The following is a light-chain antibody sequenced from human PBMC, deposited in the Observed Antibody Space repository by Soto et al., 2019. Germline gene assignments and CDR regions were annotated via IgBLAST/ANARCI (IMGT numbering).Light chain of an antibody. Sequence: EIVLTQSPGTLSLSPGERATLSCRASQSVSSNYLAWYQQKPGQAPRLLIYGASSRATGIPDRFSGSGSGTEFTHTISRLEPEDFAVYYCQHYGRSAYTFGQGTTLEIK. V-gene: IGKV3-20*01. CDR2: GAS. CDR1: QSVSSNY. CDR3: QHYGRSAYT. J-gene: IGKJ2*01.